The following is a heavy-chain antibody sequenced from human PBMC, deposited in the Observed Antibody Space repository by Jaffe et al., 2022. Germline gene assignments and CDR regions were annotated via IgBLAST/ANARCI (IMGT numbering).Heavy chain of an antibody. Sequence: EVQLVESGGGLVQPGRSLRLSCTASGFTFGDYAMSWVRQAPGKGLEWVGFIRSKAYGGTTEYAASVKGRFTISRDDSKSIAYLQMNSLKTEDTAVYYCTRGGGYSGYDSLYYFDYWGQGTLVTVSS. CDR2: IRSKAYGGTT. CDR1: GFTFGDYA. J-gene: IGHJ4*02. D-gene: IGHD5-12*01. CDR3: TRGGGYSGYDSLYYFDY. V-gene: IGHV3-49*04.